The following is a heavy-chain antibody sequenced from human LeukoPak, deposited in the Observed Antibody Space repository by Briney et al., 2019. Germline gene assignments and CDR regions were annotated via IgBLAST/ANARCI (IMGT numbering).Heavy chain of an antibody. J-gene: IGHJ6*02. Sequence: SETLSLTCTVSGGSISSSSYYWSWIRQPPGKGLEWIGYIYYSGSTNYNPSLKSRVTISVDTSKNQFSLKLSSVTAADTAVYYCATAASGRNYYYGMDVWGQGTTVTVSS. CDR2: IYYSGST. CDR1: GGSISSSSYY. CDR3: ATAASGRNYYYGMDV. D-gene: IGHD2-15*01. V-gene: IGHV4-61*01.